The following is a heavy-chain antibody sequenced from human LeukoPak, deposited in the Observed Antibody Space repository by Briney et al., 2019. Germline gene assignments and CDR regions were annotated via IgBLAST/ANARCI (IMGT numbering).Heavy chain of an antibody. D-gene: IGHD3-22*01. CDR2: IYYSGST. Sequence: SETLSLTCTVSGGSISSGGYYWSWIRQHPGKGLEWIGYIYYSGSTYYNPSLKSRVTISVGTSKNQFSLKLSSVTAADTAVYYCARILGIGVKSYYYYMDVWGKGTTVTVSS. CDR3: ARILGIGVKSYYYYMDV. V-gene: IGHV4-31*03. CDR1: GGSISSGGYY. J-gene: IGHJ6*03.